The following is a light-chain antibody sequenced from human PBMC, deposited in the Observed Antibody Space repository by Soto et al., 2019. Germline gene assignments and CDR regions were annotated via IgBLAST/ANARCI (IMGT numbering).Light chain of an antibody. J-gene: IGKJ1*01. CDR3: QQYGSSPRT. V-gene: IGKV3-20*01. CDR2: GAS. Sequence: EIVLTQSPVTLSLSPGERATLSCRASQSVSSSYLAWYQQKPGQAPRLLIYGASSRATGIPDRFRGSGSATDFTLTISRLEPEDFAVYYCQQYGSSPRTFGQGTKVDIK. CDR1: QSVSSSY.